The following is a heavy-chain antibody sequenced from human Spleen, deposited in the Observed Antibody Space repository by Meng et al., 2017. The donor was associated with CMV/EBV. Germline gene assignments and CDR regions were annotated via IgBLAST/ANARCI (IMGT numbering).Heavy chain of an antibody. V-gene: IGHV4-59*12. J-gene: IGHJ6*02. D-gene: IGHD6-13*01. Sequence: SETLSLTCTVSGGSITNFYWNWIRQSPGKGLEWIGNVNYSGSTKYNPALKSRVIISVDTSKNQFSLQLDSVTPEDTAVYYCARDPYEEQQLVLGIRYYYGMDVWGQGTTVTVSS. CDR3: ARDPYEEQQLVLGIRYYYGMDV. CDR2: VNYSGST. CDR1: GGSITNFY.